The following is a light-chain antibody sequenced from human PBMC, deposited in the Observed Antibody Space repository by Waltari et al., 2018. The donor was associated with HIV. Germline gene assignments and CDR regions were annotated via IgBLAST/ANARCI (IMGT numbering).Light chain of an antibody. CDR3: VTWADRSSGPVV. J-gene: IGLJ2*01. CDR1: SSQIGSHY. V-gene: IGLV1-47*01. CDR2: RNN. Sequence: QSVLTQPPSPSGTAGQRIPISCSGSSSQIGSHYVPWYQHLPGTAPKLLIYRNNQRASGVPDRFSGSKSGTSASLAISGLRSEDEADYYCVTWADRSSGPVVFGGGTKVTVL.